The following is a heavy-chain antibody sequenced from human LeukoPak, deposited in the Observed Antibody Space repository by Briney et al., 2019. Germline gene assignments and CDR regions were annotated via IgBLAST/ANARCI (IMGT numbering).Heavy chain of an antibody. CDR1: GFTFSSYW. Sequence: PGGSLRLSCAVSGFTFSSYWMHWVRQAPGKGLVWVSRINSDGNTISYADSVKGRFTISRDNAKNTLYLQMNSLRAEDTAVYYCARPDYSGYYFFDYWGQGTLVTVSS. D-gene: IGHD3-22*01. J-gene: IGHJ4*02. CDR3: ARPDYSGYYFFDY. CDR2: INSDGNTI. V-gene: IGHV3-74*01.